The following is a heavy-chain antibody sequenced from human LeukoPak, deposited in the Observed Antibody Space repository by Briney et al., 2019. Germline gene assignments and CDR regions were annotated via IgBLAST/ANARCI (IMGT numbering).Heavy chain of an antibody. Sequence: GASVKVSCKASGYTFIGYYMHWVRQAPGQGLEWMAWFNPNSGGTNYTQKFQGRVTMTRDTSISTAYMELSRLTSDDTAVYYCARDRGESSSAIMVDFDYWGQGTLVTVSS. CDR3: ARDRGESSSAIMVDFDY. CDR1: GYTFIGYY. V-gene: IGHV1-2*02. D-gene: IGHD6-6*01. J-gene: IGHJ4*02. CDR2: FNPNSGGT.